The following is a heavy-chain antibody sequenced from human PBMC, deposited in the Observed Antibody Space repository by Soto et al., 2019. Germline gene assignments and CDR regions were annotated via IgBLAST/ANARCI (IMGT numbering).Heavy chain of an antibody. CDR1: GFTFSNYW. V-gene: IGHV3-7*02. J-gene: IGHJ4*02. D-gene: IGHD1-26*01. CDR3: GGGTYTIEY. CDR2: IKQDGSEK. Sequence: EVQLVESGGGLVQPGGSLRLSCAASGFTFSNYWMTWVRQAPEKGLEWVANIKQDGSEKYYVDSVKGRFTISRDNAKNSLYLQMNSLRAEDTAVYSCGGGTYTIEYWGQGTLVTVSS.